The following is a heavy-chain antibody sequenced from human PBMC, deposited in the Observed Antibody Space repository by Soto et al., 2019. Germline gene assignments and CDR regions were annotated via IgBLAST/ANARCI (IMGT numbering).Heavy chain of an antibody. J-gene: IGHJ4*02. D-gene: IGHD3-3*02. V-gene: IGHV4-39*01. CDR1: GGSISSSSYY. CDR2: IYYSGST. Sequence: PSETLSLTCTVSGGSISSSSYYWGWIRQPPGKGLEWIGSIYYSGSTYYNPSLKSRVTISVDTSKKQFSLKLRSVTAADTAVYYCAIDAGHFCSGPHGVWGQGTLVPVAS. CDR3: AIDAGHFCSGPHGV.